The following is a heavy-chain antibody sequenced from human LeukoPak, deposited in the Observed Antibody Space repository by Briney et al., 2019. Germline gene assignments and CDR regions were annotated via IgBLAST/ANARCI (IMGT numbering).Heavy chain of an antibody. D-gene: IGHD1-26*01. J-gene: IGHJ4*02. CDR2: LYSGGGT. CDR3: AREFIVGATGAWDH. V-gene: IGHV3-66*01. CDR1: GFTVSSNY. Sequence: GGSLRLSYAASGFTVSSNYMSWVRQAPGKGLEWVSVLYSGGGTYYADSVKGRFTISRDNSRNTLYLQMNSLRAEDTAMYYCAREFIVGATGAWDHWGQGTLVTVSS.